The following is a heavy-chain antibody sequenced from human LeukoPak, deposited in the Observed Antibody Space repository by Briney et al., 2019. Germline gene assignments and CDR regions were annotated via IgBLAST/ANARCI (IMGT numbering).Heavy chain of an antibody. J-gene: IGHJ4*02. CDR1: GFTFSSYS. CDR2: ISSSSSYI. CDR3: TREQDREASATVVGDY. D-gene: IGHD4-23*01. V-gene: IGHV3-21*01. Sequence: GGSLRLSCAASGFTFSSYSMNWVRQAPGKGLEWVSSISSSSSYIYYADSVKGRFTISRDNAKNSLYLQMNSLRAEDTAVYYCTREQDREASATVVGDYWGQGTLVTVSS.